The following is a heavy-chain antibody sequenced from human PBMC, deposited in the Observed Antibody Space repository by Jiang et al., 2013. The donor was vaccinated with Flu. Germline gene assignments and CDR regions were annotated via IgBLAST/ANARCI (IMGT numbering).Heavy chain of an antibody. CDR2: IYHSGST. V-gene: IGHV4-30-2*01. J-gene: IGHJ3*02. Sequence: QTLSLTCAVSGGSISSGGYSWSWIRQPPGKGLEWIGYIYHSGSTYYNPSLKSRVTISVDRSKNQFSLKLSSVTAADTAVYYCARGVQLDAFDIWGQGTMVTVSS. CDR1: GGSISSGGYS. D-gene: IGHD5-18*01. CDR3: ARGVQLDAFDI.